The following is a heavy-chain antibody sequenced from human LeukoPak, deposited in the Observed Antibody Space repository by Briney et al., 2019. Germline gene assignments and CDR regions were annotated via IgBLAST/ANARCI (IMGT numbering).Heavy chain of an antibody. CDR2: INPNSGGT. J-gene: IGHJ5*02. CDR3: ASEAPKKSIAAHRLPFDP. CDR1: GYTFTGYY. V-gene: IGHV1-2*02. D-gene: IGHD6-6*01. Sequence: ASVKVSCKASGYTFTGYYMHWVRQAPGQGLEWMGWINPNSGGTNYAQKFQGRVTMTRDTSISTAYMELSRLRSDDTAVYYCASEAPKKSIAAHRLPFDPWGQGTLVTVSS.